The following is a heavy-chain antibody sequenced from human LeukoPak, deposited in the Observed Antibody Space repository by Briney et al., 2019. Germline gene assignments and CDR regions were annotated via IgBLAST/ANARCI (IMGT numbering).Heavy chain of an antibody. J-gene: IGHJ3*02. CDR2: ISSGSSSV. CDR3: ARNKRADI. Sequence: GGSLRLSCSASGFTFSAYTMNWVRQAPGQGLEWVSYISSGSSSVYYADSVKGRFTISRDNAENSLSLQMVSLRAEDTAIYYCARNKRADIWGQGTMVTVSS. CDR1: GFTFSAYT. V-gene: IGHV3-48*04.